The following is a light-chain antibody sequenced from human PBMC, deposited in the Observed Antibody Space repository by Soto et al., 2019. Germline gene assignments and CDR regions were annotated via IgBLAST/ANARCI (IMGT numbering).Light chain of an antibody. V-gene: IGLV1-44*01. Sequence: QSVLTQPPSASGTPGQRVTISCSGSSSNIGSNTVNWYQQLPGTAPKLLIYSNNQRPSGVPDRFSGSKSGTSASLAISGLQSEDGADYYCAAWDDTLNGRVFGGGTKLPVL. CDR3: AAWDDTLNGRV. CDR1: SSNIGSNT. CDR2: SNN. J-gene: IGLJ2*01.